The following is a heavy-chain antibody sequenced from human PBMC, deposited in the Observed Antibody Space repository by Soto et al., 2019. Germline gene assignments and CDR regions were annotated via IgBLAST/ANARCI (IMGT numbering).Heavy chain of an antibody. CDR1: CGSFSGYY. D-gene: IGHD5-12*01. CDR2: INHSGST. CDR3: ATGPGVEMATIASYYGMDV. Sequence: PSETLSLTCAVYCGSFSGYYWSWIRQPPGKGLEWIGEINHSGSTNYNPSLKSRVTISVDTSKNQFSLKLSSVTAADTAVYYCATGPGVEMATIASYYGMDVWGQGTTVTVSS. V-gene: IGHV4-34*01. J-gene: IGHJ6*02.